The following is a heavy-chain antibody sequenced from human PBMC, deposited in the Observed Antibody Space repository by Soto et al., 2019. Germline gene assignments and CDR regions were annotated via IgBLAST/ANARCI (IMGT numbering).Heavy chain of an antibody. CDR1: GFTLSDPC. CDR3: ASSWGDHRDFDY. D-gene: IGHD2-21*02. J-gene: IGHJ4*02. V-gene: IGHV3-72*01. CDR2: ARNRANSYST. Sequence: EVQLVESGGGLVQPGGSLRLSCTASGFTLSDPCMDWVRQAPGKGLEWVARARNRANSYSTEYAASVKGRFTISRDDSKNSLYLQMNSLKTDDTAVYFCASSWGDHRDFDYWGQGTLVTVSS.